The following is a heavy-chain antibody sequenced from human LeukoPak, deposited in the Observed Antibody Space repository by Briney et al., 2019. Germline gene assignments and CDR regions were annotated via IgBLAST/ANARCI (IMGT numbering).Heavy chain of an antibody. CDR3: ARAGRIAARPEDYYYFDY. D-gene: IGHD6-6*01. J-gene: IGHJ4*02. V-gene: IGHV4-59*01. Sequence: SETLSLTCTVSGGSISSYYWSWIRQPPGKGLEWVGYIYYSGSTNYNPSLKSRVTISVDTSKNQFSLKLSSVTAADTAVYYCARAGRIAARPEDYYYFDYWGQGTLVTVSS. CDR2: IYYSGST. CDR1: GGSISSYY.